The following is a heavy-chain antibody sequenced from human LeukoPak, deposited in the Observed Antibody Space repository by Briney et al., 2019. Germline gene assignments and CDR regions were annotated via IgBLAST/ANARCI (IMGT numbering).Heavy chain of an antibody. CDR2: ISYDGSNK. J-gene: IGHJ3*02. CDR3: ARNIWFGESADAFDI. CDR1: GFTFSSYG. V-gene: IGHV3-30*03. D-gene: IGHD3-10*01. Sequence: GGSLRLSCAASGFTFSSYGMHWVRQAPGKGLEWVAVISYDGSNKYYADSVKGRFTISRDNSKNTLYLQMNSLRAEDTAVYYCARNIWFGESADAFDIWGQGTMVTVSS.